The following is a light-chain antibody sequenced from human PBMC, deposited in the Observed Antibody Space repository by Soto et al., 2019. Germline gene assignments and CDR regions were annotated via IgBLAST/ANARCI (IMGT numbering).Light chain of an antibody. J-gene: IGKJ1*01. Sequence: DIQMTQSPSTLSASVGDRVTITCRASQSISSGLAWYQQKPGKAPKLLIYDASSLESGVPSRFSGSGSGTEFPLNITSLQPHHFATYWRTFGQGTKVEIK. CDR1: QSISSG. CDR3: T. CDR2: DAS. V-gene: IGKV1-5*01.